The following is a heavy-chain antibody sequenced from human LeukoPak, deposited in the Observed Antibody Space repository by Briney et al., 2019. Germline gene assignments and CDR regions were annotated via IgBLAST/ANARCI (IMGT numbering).Heavy chain of an antibody. CDR3: ARGSRGDSLDY. CDR1: GGSIRSYY. CDR2: THYSGST. J-gene: IGHJ4*02. Sequence: PSETLSLTCSVSGGSIRSYYWSWIRRPPGKGLEWMGYTHYSGSTNYNPSLKSRVTISMDTSKNQFSLKLSSVTAADTAVYYCARGSRGDSLDYWGQGTLVTVSS. D-gene: IGHD2-21*02. V-gene: IGHV4-59*08.